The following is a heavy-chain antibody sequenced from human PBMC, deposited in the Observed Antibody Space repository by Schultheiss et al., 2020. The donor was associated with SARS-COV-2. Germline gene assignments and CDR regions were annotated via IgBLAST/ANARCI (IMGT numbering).Heavy chain of an antibody. J-gene: IGHJ3*02. Sequence: SQTLSLTCTVSGGSISSSSYYWGWIRQPPGKGLEWIGSIYYSGSTYYNPSLKSRVTISVDTSKNQFSLKLSSVTAADTAVYYCARARLGGGIAFDIWGQGTMVTVSS. D-gene: IGHD3-16*01. CDR3: ARARLGGGIAFDI. CDR2: IYYSGST. CDR1: GGSISSSSYY. V-gene: IGHV4-39*01.